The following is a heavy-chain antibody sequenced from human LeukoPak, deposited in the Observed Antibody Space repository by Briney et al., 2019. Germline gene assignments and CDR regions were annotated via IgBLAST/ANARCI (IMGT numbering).Heavy chain of an antibody. CDR2: MNPNSGNT. CDR1: GYTFTSYG. D-gene: IGHD3-22*01. J-gene: IGHJ4*02. Sequence: ASVKVSCKASGYTFTSYGINWVRQATGQGLEWMGWMNPNSGNTGYAQKFQGRVTITRNTSISTAYMELSSLRSEDTAVYYCAREGYYYDSSGYYSYFDYWGQGTLVTVSS. V-gene: IGHV1-8*03. CDR3: AREGYYYDSSGYYSYFDY.